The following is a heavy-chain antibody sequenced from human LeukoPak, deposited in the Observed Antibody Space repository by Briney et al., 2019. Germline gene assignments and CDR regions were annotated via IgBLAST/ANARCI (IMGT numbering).Heavy chain of an antibody. CDR3: ARASVYYYGSGRFWYFDL. Sequence: SETLSLTCTVSGGSISSGRYYWSWIRQPAGKGLEWVGRIYTSGSTNYNPSLKSRVTISVDTSKNQFSLKLSSVTAADTAVYYCARASVYYYGSGRFWYFDLWGRGTLVTVSS. D-gene: IGHD3-10*01. CDR2: IYTSGST. CDR1: GGSISSGRYY. J-gene: IGHJ2*01. V-gene: IGHV4-61*02.